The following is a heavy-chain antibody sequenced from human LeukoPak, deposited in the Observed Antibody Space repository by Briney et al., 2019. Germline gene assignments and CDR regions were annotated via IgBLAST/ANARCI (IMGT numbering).Heavy chain of an antibody. CDR2: IYSGGST. D-gene: IGHD6-13*01. V-gene: IGHV3-53*01. CDR3: ARVSSSSWYAVDY. Sequence: GGSLRLSCAASGFTVSSNYMSWVRQAPGKGLEWVSVIYSGGSTCYADSVKGRFTISRDNSKNTLYLQMNSLRAEDTAVYYCARVSSSSWYAVDYWGQGTLVTVSS. CDR1: GFTVSSNY. J-gene: IGHJ4*02.